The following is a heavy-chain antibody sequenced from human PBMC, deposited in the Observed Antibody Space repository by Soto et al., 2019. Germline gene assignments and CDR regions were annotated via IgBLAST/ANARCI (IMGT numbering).Heavy chain of an antibody. CDR3: ARANTAMERGYGMDV. D-gene: IGHD5-18*01. Sequence: SVKVSCKASGGTFSSYAISWVRQAPGQGLEWMGGIIPIFGTANYAQKFQGRVTITADESTSTAYMELSSLRSEDTAVYYCARANTAMERGYGMDVWGQGTTVTVSS. CDR2: IIPIFGTA. CDR1: GGTFSSYA. J-gene: IGHJ6*02. V-gene: IGHV1-69*13.